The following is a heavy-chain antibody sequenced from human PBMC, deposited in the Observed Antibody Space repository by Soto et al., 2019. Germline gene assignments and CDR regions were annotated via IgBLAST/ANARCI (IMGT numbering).Heavy chain of an antibody. J-gene: IGHJ4*02. V-gene: IGHV3-7*01. CDR3: ARAHPAGMITFGGVIVMGSFDY. CDR1: GFTFSSYW. D-gene: IGHD3-16*02. CDR2: IKQDGSEK. Sequence: GGSLRLSCAASGFTFSSYWMSWVRQAPGKGLEWVANIKQDGSEKYYVDSVKGRFTISRDNAKNSLYLQMNSLRAEDTAVYYCARAHPAGMITFGGVIVMGSFDYWGQGTLVTVSS.